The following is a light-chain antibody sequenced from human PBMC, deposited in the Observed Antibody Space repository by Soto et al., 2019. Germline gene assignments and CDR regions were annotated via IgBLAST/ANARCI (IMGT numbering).Light chain of an antibody. CDR1: QSVSSN. CDR2: GAS. J-gene: IGKJ1*01. V-gene: IGKV3-15*01. CDR3: QQYNNWPPGT. Sequence: EIVMKQSPATLSVSPGERATLSCRASQSVSSNLAWYQQKPGQAPRLLIYGASTRATGIPARFSGSGSGTEFTLTISSLQSEDFAVYYCQQYNNWPPGTFGQGSMV.